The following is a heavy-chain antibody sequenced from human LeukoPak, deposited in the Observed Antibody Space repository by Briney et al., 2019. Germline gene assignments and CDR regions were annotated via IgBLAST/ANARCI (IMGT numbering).Heavy chain of an antibody. CDR1: GFTFSSYG. Sequence: GGSLRLSCAASGFTFSSYGMHWVRQAPGKRLEWVAVISYDGSNKYYADSVKGRFTISRDNSKNTLYLQMNSLRAEDTAVYYCAKGDRNYDFWSGYYGHWGQGTLVTVSS. V-gene: IGHV3-30*18. J-gene: IGHJ4*02. D-gene: IGHD3-3*01. CDR3: AKGDRNYDFWSGYYGH. CDR2: ISYDGSNK.